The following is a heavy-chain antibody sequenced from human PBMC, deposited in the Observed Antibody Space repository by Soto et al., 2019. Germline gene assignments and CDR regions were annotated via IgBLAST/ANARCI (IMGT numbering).Heavy chain of an antibody. CDR3: ANGRGGSGSLTPRVDF. V-gene: IGHV3-23*01. CDR1: GFTFNNYA. D-gene: IGHD3-10*01. J-gene: IGHJ4*02. Sequence: EVQLLESGGGLVQPGGSPRLSCAASGFTFNNYAMTWVRQAPGKGLEWVSAISGGGDTTSYADSVKGRFTVSRGGSKNTLYLQMSSLRAEDTALYYCANGRGGSGSLTPRVDFWGQGTLVTVSS. CDR2: ISGGGDTT.